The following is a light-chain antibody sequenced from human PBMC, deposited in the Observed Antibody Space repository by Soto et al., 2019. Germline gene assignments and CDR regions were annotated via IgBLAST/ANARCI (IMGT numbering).Light chain of an antibody. V-gene: IGKV1-13*02. Sequence: ATQLTQSPSSLSASVGDRVTITCRASQGISSALAWYQQKPGKAPKLLIYDASSLESGVPSRFSGSGSGTDFTLTISSLQPEDFATYYCQQFNSYLLFGGGTKVEIK. CDR2: DAS. J-gene: IGKJ4*01. CDR1: QGISSA. CDR3: QQFNSYLL.